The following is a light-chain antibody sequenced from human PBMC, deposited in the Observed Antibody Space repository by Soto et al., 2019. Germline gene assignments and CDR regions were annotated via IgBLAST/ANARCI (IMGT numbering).Light chain of an antibody. Sequence: EIVLTQSPGTLSLSPGERATLSCRASQNISSSYLAWYQQKPGQAPRLHIYGASSRATGIPDRFSGSGSGTDFTLNISRLEPEDFAVYYCQQYGSSLLTFGGGTKVEIK. CDR1: QNISSSY. J-gene: IGKJ4*01. CDR3: QQYGSSLLT. CDR2: GAS. V-gene: IGKV3-20*01.